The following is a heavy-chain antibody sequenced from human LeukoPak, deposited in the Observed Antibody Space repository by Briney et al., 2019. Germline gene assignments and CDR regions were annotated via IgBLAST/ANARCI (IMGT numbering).Heavy chain of an antibody. CDR1: GYTFTSYY. D-gene: IGHD3-10*01. Sequence: ASVTVSCKASGYTFTSYYMHWVRQAPGQGLEWMGIINPSGGSTSYAQKFQGRVTMTRDTSTSTVYMELSSLRSEDTAVYYCARSDNMERTRTLWFGESFNWFDPWGQGTLVTVSS. CDR2: INPSGGST. J-gene: IGHJ5*02. V-gene: IGHV1-46*01. CDR3: ARSDNMERTRTLWFGESFNWFDP.